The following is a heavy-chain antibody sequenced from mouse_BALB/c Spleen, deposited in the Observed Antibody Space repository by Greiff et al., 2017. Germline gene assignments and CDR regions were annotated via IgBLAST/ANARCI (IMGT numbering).Heavy chain of an antibody. D-gene: IGHD2-2*01. J-gene: IGHJ3*01. V-gene: IGHV2-2*02. Sequence: VKLMESGPGLVQPSQSLSITCTVSGFSLTSYGVHWVRQSPGKGLEWLGVIWSGGSTDYNAAFISRLSISKDNSKSQVFFKMNSLQANDTAIYYCARYGYDKAWFAYWGQGTLVTVSA. CDR2: IWSGGST. CDR3: ARYGYDKAWFAY. CDR1: GFSLTSYG.